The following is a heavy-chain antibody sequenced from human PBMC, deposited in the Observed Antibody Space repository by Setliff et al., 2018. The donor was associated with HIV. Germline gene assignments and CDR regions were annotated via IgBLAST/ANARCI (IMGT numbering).Heavy chain of an antibody. V-gene: IGHV4-39*01. J-gene: IGHJ4*02. Sequence: SETLSLTCTVSGGSISNSRYYWSWIRQPPGKGLEWIGSIYYSGSTYYNPSLKSRVTISADTSKNQFYLKLTSVTAADTAIYYCARPYDSLYGWGQGGLVTVSS. CDR3: ARPYDSLYG. D-gene: IGHD3-22*01. CDR1: GGSISNSRYY. CDR2: IYYSGST.